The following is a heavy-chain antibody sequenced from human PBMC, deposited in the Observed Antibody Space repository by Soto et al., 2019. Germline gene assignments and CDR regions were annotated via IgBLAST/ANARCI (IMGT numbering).Heavy chain of an antibody. CDR1: GFTFSTHG. CDR3: AKILWSGSVYYGMDV. Sequence: PGGSLRLSCAASGFTFSTHGMHWVRQAPGKGLEWVAVISYEGNTKYYADSVKGRFTVSRDNSKNTLYLQMNSLRAEDTAVYYCAKILWSGSVYYGMDVWGQGTTVTVSS. J-gene: IGHJ6*02. D-gene: IGHD3-3*01. CDR2: ISYEGNTK. V-gene: IGHV3-30*18.